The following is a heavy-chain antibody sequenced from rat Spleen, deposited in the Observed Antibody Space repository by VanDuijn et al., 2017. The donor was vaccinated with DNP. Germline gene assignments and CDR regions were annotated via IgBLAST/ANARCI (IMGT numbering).Heavy chain of an antibody. CDR3: VRWPGYNPPYAMDA. Sequence: EVQLQESGPGLVKPSQSLSLTCSVTAYSITTHYWGWIRKFPGNKMEWVGHINYSGSTNYHPSLRSRISITRDTSKNQFFLQLNSVTTEDTATYYCVRWPGYNPPYAMDAWGQGTSVTVSS. J-gene: IGHJ4*01. CDR1: AYSITTHY. V-gene: IGHV3-1*01. CDR2: INYSGST. D-gene: IGHD1-4*01.